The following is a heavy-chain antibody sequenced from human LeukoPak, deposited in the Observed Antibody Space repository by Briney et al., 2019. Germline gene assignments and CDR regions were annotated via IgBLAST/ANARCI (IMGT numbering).Heavy chain of an antibody. V-gene: IGHV1-24*01. D-gene: IGHD5-24*01. CDR2: FDPEDGET. Sequence: ASVKVSCKVSGYTLTELSMHRVRQAPGKGLVWMGGFDPEDGETIYAQKFQGRVTMTEDTSTDTAYMELSSLRSEDTAVYYCATYGSTRYPLRFQHWGQGTLVTVSS. CDR1: GYTLTELS. CDR3: ATYGSTRYPLRFQH. J-gene: IGHJ1*01.